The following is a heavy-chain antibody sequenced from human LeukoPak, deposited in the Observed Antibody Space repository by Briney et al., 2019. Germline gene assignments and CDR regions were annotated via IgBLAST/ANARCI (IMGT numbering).Heavy chain of an antibody. Sequence: GGSLRLSCAASGFTFSSYGMHWVRQAPGKGLEWVAVISYDGSNKYYADSVKGRFTISRDNSKNTLYLQMNSLRAEDTAVYYCAKLHPGAYFDYWGQGTLVTVSS. D-gene: IGHD4-17*01. J-gene: IGHJ4*02. V-gene: IGHV3-30*18. CDR2: ISYDGSNK. CDR3: AKLHPGAYFDY. CDR1: GFTFSSYG.